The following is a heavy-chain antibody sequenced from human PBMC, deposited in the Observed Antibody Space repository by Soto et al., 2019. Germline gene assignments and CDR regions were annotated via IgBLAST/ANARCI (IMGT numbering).Heavy chain of an antibody. J-gene: IGHJ4*02. D-gene: IGHD3-3*01. CDR3: AKQGFGVVTPSDY. Sequence: QVQLVESGGGVVQPGRSLRLSCAASGFTFSSYAMHWVRQAPGKGLEWVAVISYDGSNKYYADSVKGRFTISRDNSKNTLYLQMNSLRAEDTAVYYCAKQGFGVVTPSDYWGQGTLVTVSS. CDR1: GFTFSSYA. CDR2: ISYDGSNK. V-gene: IGHV3-30-3*02.